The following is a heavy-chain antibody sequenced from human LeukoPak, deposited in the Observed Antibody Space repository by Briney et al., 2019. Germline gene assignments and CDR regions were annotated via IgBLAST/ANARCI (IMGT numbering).Heavy chain of an antibody. CDR1: GFTLSDYG. J-gene: IGHJ4*01. D-gene: IGHD3-10*01. Sequence: GGSLRLSCAASGFTLSDYGMHWVRQAPGKGLEWVAVISYDGTKISYADSVKGRFTISRDKSRNTLYLQMNSLRTEDTAVFYCAKDGPGILGQWGHRTLVTVSS. V-gene: IGHV3-30*18. CDR2: ISYDGTKI. CDR3: AKDGPGILGQ.